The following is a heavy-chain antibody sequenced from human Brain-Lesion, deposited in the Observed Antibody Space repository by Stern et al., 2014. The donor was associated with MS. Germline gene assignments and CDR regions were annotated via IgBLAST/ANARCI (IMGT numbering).Heavy chain of an antibody. V-gene: IGHV1-69*06. CDR2: IIPIFGSP. D-gene: IGHD5-18*01. J-gene: IGHJ5*02. CDR3: AKDGPALVTNWFDP. Sequence: QVQLVQSGPEVKKPGSSVQVSCKASGGTFGTYPITWLRQAPGQGLERMGRIIPIFGSPNYAQKFQGRVTITADRSTTTVYMKLSSLKSDDAAVYYCAKDGPALVTNWFDPWGRGTLGTVSS. CDR1: GGTFGTYP.